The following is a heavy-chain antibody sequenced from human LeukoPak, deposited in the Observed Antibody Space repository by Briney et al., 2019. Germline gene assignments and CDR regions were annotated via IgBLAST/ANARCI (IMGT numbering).Heavy chain of an antibody. V-gene: IGHV3-53*01. Sequence: PGGSLRLSCAASGFTVSSSFIYWVRGAPGEGGEWVSFIHRDDKTYYADSVKGRFTMSRDSSKNTLYLQMNSLGAEDTAVYYCAKDWDDSSGWSNLYYYYGMDVWGQGTTVTVSS. CDR3: AKDWDDSSGWSNLYYYYGMDV. CDR1: GFTVSSSF. CDR2: IHRDDKT. J-gene: IGHJ6*02. D-gene: IGHD6-19*01.